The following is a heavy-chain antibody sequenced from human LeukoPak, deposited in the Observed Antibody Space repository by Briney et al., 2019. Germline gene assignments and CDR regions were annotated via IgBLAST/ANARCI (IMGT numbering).Heavy chain of an antibody. CDR2: IKQDGSEK. Sequence: GGSLRLSCAASGFTFSSYWMNWVRQAPGKGLEWVANIKQDGSEKYYVDSVKGRFTLSRDNAKNSLYLQMNSLRAEDTAVYYCARDGSRDGYAGFDDWGQGTLVTVCS. D-gene: IGHD5-24*01. V-gene: IGHV3-7*01. CDR1: GFTFSSYW. J-gene: IGHJ4*02. CDR3: ARDGSRDGYAGFDD.